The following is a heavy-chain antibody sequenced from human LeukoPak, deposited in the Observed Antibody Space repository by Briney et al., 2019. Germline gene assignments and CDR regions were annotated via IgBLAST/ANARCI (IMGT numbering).Heavy chain of an antibody. CDR1: GFTFSSYE. CDR2: ISSSGSTI. Sequence: PGGSLRLSCAASGFTFSSYEMNWVRQAPGKGLEWVSYISSSGSTIYYADSVKGRFTISRDNAKNSLYLQMNSLRAEDTAVYYCARAEIRYFDWLDYYYGMDVWGKGTTVTVSS. J-gene: IGHJ6*04. CDR3: ARAEIRYFDWLDYYYGMDV. D-gene: IGHD3-9*01. V-gene: IGHV3-48*03.